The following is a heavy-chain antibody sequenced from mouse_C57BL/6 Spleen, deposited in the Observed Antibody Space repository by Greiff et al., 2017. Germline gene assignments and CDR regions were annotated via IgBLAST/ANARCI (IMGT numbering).Heavy chain of an antibody. Sequence: QVQLQQSGAELVRPGSSVKLSCKASGYTFTSYWMHWVKQRPIQGLEWIGNIDPSDSETHYNQKFKDKATLTVDKSSSTAYMQLSSLTSEDSAVYYCARRGGVYAMDYWGQGTSVTVSS. V-gene: IGHV1-52*01. D-gene: IGHD1-1*02. CDR3: ARRGGVYAMDY. J-gene: IGHJ4*01. CDR2: IDPSDSET. CDR1: GYTFTSYW.